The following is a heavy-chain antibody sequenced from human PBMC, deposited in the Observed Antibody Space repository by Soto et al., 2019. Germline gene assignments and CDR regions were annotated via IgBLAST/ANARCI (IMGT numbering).Heavy chain of an antibody. D-gene: IGHD3-10*01. J-gene: IGHJ5*02. CDR1: GFTFSSYA. CDR2: ISGSGGST. Sequence: VQLLESGGGLVQPGGSLRLSCAASGFTFSSYAMSWVRQAPGKGLEWVSAISGSGGSTYYADSVKGRFTISRDNSKNTLYLQMNSLRAEDTAVYYCAKDWFGELVFGGWFDPWGQGTLVTVSS. CDR3: AKDWFGELVFGGWFDP. V-gene: IGHV3-23*01.